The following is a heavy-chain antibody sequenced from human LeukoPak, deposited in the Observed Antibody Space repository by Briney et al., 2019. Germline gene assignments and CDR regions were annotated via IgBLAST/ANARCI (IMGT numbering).Heavy chain of an antibody. Sequence: ASVKVSCKASGYTFTGYYMHWVRQAPGQGLEWMGWINPNSGGTNYAQKFQGRVTMTRDTSISTAYMELSRLRSDDTAVYYCARVLYTRIAAAVDYWGQGTLVTVSS. D-gene: IGHD6-13*01. CDR2: INPNSGGT. V-gene: IGHV1-2*02. J-gene: IGHJ4*02. CDR1: GYTFTGYY. CDR3: ARVLYTRIAAAVDY.